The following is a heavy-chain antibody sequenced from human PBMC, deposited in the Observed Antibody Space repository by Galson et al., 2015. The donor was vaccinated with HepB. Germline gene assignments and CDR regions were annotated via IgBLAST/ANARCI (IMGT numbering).Heavy chain of an antibody. CDR3: ASSHCSSTSCYTPFDY. V-gene: IGHV1-18*01. J-gene: IGHJ4*02. CDR2: ISAYNGNT. Sequence: SCKASGYTFTSYGISWVRQAPGQGLEWMGWISAYNGNTNYAQKLQGRVTMTTDTSTSTAYMELRSLRSDDTAVYYCASSHCSSTSCYTPFDYWGQGTLVTVSS. D-gene: IGHD2-2*02. CDR1: GYTFTSYG.